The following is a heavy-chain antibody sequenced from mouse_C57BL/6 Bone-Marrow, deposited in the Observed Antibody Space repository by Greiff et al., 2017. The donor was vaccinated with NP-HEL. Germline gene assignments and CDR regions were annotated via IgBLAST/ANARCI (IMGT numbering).Heavy chain of an antibody. V-gene: IGHV14-4*01. J-gene: IGHJ3*01. Sequence: EVQLQQSGAELVRPGASVKLSCTASGFNIKDDYMPWVKQRPEQGLAWIGWIDPENGDTESASKFQGKATITADTSSNTAYLQLSSLTSEDTAVYYCTPITTVVATDWGQGTLVTVSA. CDR3: TPITTVVATD. CDR2: IDPENGDT. D-gene: IGHD1-1*01. CDR1: GFNIKDDY.